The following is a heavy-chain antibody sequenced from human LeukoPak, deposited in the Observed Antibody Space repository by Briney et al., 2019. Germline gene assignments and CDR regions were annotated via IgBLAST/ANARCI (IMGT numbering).Heavy chain of an antibody. CDR2: IWSDGSNE. J-gene: IGHJ5*02. Sequence: GGSLRLSCAASEFTFVRYAMNWVRQAPGKGLEWVAVIWSDGSNEYSTDSLKGRFTISRDNSKNTLYLQMNSLRAEDTAVYYCARQMSVFGGGDWLDPWGQGTLVTVSS. D-gene: IGHD2-15*01. CDR1: EFTFVRYA. V-gene: IGHV3-33*08. CDR3: ARQMSVFGGGDWLDP.